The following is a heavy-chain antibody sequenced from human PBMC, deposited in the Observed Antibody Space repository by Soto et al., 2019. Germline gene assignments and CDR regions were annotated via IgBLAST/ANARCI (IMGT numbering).Heavy chain of an antibody. CDR2: INAANGNT. CDR3: ARSTGYNSVPPAWYYFDY. Sequence: GASVKVSCKASGYTFTTYPMHWVRQAPGQRLEWMGWINAANGNTKYSQRFQGRVTITRDTSASTAYMELSSLRSEDTAVYFCARSTGYNSVPPAWYYFDYWGQGTLVTSPQ. CDR1: GYTFTTYP. V-gene: IGHV1-3*01. J-gene: IGHJ4*02. D-gene: IGHD6-25*01.